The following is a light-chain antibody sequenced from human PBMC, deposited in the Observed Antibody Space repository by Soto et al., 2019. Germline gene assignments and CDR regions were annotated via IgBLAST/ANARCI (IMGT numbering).Light chain of an antibody. CDR1: QSVSNN. CDR2: GAS. CDR3: QQYNNWRPWT. J-gene: IGKJ1*01. Sequence: EILMTQSPATLSVSPGEGTTLSCRASQSVSNNLAWYQQKPGQAPRLLIYGASTRATGIPARFSGSGSGTEFTLTISSLQSEDFAVYYCQQYNNWRPWTFGQGTKVEIK. V-gene: IGKV3-15*01.